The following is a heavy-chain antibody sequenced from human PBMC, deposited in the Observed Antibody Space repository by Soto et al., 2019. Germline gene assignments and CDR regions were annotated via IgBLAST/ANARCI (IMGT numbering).Heavy chain of an antibody. Sequence: QVQLQESGPGLVQPSGTLSLTCAVSGDSINNSHWWSWVRQTPGKGLEWIGETYHSGTTNYNPSLKTRVTISINTSKNQFSLKMNSVTAPDTAVYYCAREVNSSPARGPNWFDPWGQGTLVTVSS. V-gene: IGHV4-4*02. CDR2: TYHSGTT. J-gene: IGHJ5*02. CDR1: GDSINNSHW. D-gene: IGHD6-13*01. CDR3: AREVNSSPARGPNWFDP.